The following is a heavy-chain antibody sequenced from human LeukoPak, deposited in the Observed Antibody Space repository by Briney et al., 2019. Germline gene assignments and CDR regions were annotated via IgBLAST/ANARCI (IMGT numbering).Heavy chain of an antibody. J-gene: IGHJ5*02. CDR3: ARHTHYGSRGSNWFDP. Sequence: KPSETLSLTCTVSGGSVSRGGYYWNWIRQHPGKGLEWIGFTSYSEGTYHNPSLKSRVTISVDTSKNQFSLKLSSVTAADTAMYYCARHTHYGSRGSNWFDPWGQGTLVTVSS. D-gene: IGHD3-10*01. V-gene: IGHV4-39*01. CDR2: TSYSEGT. CDR1: GGSVSRGGYY.